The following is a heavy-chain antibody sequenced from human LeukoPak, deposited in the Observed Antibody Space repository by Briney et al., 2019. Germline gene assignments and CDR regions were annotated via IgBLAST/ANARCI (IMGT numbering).Heavy chain of an antibody. J-gene: IGHJ5*02. CDR3: ARDLGIAVAENWFDP. CDR2: INPNSGGT. CDR1: GYNFTGYY. V-gene: IGHV1-2*02. D-gene: IGHD6-19*01. Sequence: GASVKVSCKASGYNFTGYYMHWVRQAPGQGLEWMGWINPNSGGTNYAQKFQGRVTMTRDMSISTAYMELSRLRSDDTAVYYCARDLGIAVAENWFDPWGQGTLVTVSS.